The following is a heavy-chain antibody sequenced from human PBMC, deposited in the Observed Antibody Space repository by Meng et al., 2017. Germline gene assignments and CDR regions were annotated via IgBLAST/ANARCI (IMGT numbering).Heavy chain of an antibody. CDR2: INSDGSST. CDR1: GLTLSSYW. D-gene: IGHD3-10*02. CDR3: AGIFGKLFDWFDP. V-gene: IGHV3-74*01. J-gene: IGHJ5*02. Sequence: GEYLKISCAAPGLTLSSYWMHWVRQAPGKGLGWVSRINSDGSSTSYADSVKGRLTISRDNATNTLYLPMNSLRAEDTAVYYCAGIFGKLFDWFDPWGQGTLVTVSS.